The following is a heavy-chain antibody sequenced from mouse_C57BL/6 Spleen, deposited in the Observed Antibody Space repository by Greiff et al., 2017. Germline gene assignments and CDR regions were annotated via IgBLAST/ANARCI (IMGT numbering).Heavy chain of an antibody. Sequence: QVQLKESGPELVKPGASVKISCKASGYTFTDYYINWVKQRPGQGLEWIGWIYPGSGNTTYNEKLKGKGTLIVEQYSSTAYLQRSSLTSEDSAVYFCARDWDGGYFDVWGTGTTVTVSS. V-gene: IGHV1-84*01. CDR2: IYPGSGNT. D-gene: IGHD4-1*01. CDR3: ARDWDGGYFDV. CDR1: GYTFTDYY. J-gene: IGHJ1*03.